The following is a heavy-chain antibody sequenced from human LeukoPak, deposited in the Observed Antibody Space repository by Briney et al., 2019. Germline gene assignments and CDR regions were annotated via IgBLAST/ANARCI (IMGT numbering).Heavy chain of an antibody. Sequence: GGSLRLSCAASGFTFDDYAMHWVRQAPGKGLEWVSGISWNSGSIGYADSVKGRFTISRDNAKNSLYLQMNSLRAEDTALYYCAKGRGVIISWFDPWGLGTLVTVSS. CDR2: ISWNSGSI. CDR3: AKGRGVIISWFDP. J-gene: IGHJ5*02. D-gene: IGHD3-10*01. V-gene: IGHV3-9*01. CDR1: GFTFDDYA.